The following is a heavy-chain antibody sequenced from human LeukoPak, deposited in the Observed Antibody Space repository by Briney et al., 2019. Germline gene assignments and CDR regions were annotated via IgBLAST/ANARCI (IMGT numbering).Heavy chain of an antibody. CDR1: GGSISNYY. CDR2: IYYSGST. CDR3: ARGSAAARQGGRYYFDY. J-gene: IGHJ4*02. D-gene: IGHD6-6*01. V-gene: IGHV4-59*01. Sequence: PSETLPLTCTVSGGSISNYYWSWIRQPPGKGLEWIAYIYYSGSTNYNPSLKSRVTISVDTSKNQISLNLTSVTTADTAVYYCARGSAAARQGGRYYFDYWGQGTLVTVSS.